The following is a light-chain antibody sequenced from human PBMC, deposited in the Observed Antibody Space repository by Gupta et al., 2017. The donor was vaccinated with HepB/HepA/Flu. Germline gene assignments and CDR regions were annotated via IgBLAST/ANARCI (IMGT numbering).Light chain of an antibody. J-gene: IGKJ1*01. CDR1: QSVNYNF. CDR3: QQYGSSPWT. Sequence: PGERATLSCSASQSVNYNFLAWYQQKPGQAPRLLISQISRRATGVPDRFSGGGSGTDFTLIISRLEPEDFAVYYCQQYGSSPWTFGQGTKVEVK. CDR2: QIS. V-gene: IGKV3-20*01.